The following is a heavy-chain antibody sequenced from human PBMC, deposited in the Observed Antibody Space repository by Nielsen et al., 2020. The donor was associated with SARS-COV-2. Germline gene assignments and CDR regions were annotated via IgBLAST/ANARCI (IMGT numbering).Heavy chain of an antibody. CDR3: ARQRGRGWYFDL. D-gene: IGHD3-16*01. J-gene: IGHJ2*01. CDR2: VSYSGRT. Sequence: SETLSFTCTVSGGSISTYYWSWIRQSPGKGVEWIAQVSYSGRTDYNPSLSLERRVTISVDTSKNQVSLQLSSVTAADTALYYCARQRGRGWYFDLWGRGTLVTVSS. CDR1: GGSISTYY. V-gene: IGHV4-59*08.